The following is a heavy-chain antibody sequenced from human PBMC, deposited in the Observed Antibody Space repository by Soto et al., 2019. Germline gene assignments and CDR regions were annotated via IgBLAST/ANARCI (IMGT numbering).Heavy chain of an antibody. V-gene: IGHV4-59*01. D-gene: IGHD6-13*01. CDR2: IYYSGST. CDR3: ARGKKQLGYYYYYMDV. J-gene: IGHJ6*03. CDR1: GGSISSYY. Sequence: QVQLQESGPGLVKPSETLSLTCTVSGGSISSYYWSWIRQPPGKGLEWIGYIYYSGSTNYNPSLKSRVTISVDTSKNQFSLTLSSVTAADTAVYYCARGKKQLGYYYYYMDVWGKGTTVTVSS.